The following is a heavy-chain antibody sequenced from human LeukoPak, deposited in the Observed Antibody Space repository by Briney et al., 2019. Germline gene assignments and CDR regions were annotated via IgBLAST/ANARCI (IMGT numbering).Heavy chain of an antibody. CDR3: ASLYDFWSGYPRGYYYGMDV. J-gene: IGHJ6*02. CDR2: TRNKANSYTT. CDR1: GFTFSDHY. Sequence: PGGSLRLSCAASGFTFSDHYMAWVRQAPGKGLEWVGRTRNKANSYTTEYAASVKGRFTISRDDSKNSLYLQMNSLKTEDTAVYYCASLYDFWSGYPRGYYYGMDVWGQGTTVTVSS. D-gene: IGHD3-3*01. V-gene: IGHV3-72*01.